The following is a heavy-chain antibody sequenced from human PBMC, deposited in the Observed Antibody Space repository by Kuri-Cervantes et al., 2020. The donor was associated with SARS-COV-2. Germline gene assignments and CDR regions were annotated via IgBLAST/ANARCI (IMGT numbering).Heavy chain of an antibody. J-gene: IGHJ6*02. CDR3: TTDPQYYDFWSGYYYYGMDV. CDR1: GFTFSSYW. Sequence: GGSLRLSCAASGFTFSSYWMHWVRQAPGKGLVWVSRINSDGSSTSYADSVKGRFTISRDNAKNMLYLQMNSLRAEDTAVYYCTTDPQYYDFWSGYYYYGMDVWGQGTTVTVSS. D-gene: IGHD3-3*01. CDR2: INSDGSST. V-gene: IGHV3-74*01.